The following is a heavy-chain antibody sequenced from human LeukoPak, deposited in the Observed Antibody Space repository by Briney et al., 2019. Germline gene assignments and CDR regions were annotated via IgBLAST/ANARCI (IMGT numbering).Heavy chain of an antibody. CDR2: ISGSGGNT. CDR1: GFTFGTYF. V-gene: IGHV3-23*01. J-gene: IGHJ4*02. CDR3: AKDRDGYNTDFDY. Sequence: PGGSLRLSCAASGFTFGTYFMSWVRQAPGAGLEWVSSISGSGGNTYYADSVKGRFTISRDNSKKAVYLEMNSLRAEDTAVYYCAKDRDGYNTDFDYWGQGTLVTVSS. D-gene: IGHD5-24*01.